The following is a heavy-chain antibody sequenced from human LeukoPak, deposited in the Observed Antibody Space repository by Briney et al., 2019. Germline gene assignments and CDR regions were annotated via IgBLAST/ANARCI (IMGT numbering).Heavy chain of an antibody. CDR3: AKGRHIAAAGRFDY. J-gene: IGHJ4*02. Sequence: GGSLRLSCTASGFTFSSYVMHWLRQAPGKGLEWVAFIRYDGSNKYYADSVQARFTISRDNSKNTLYLQMNSLSAEDTAVYYCAKGRHIAAAGRFDYWGQGTLVRVSS. D-gene: IGHD6-13*01. CDR2: IRYDGSNK. V-gene: IGHV3-30*02. CDR1: GFTFSSYV.